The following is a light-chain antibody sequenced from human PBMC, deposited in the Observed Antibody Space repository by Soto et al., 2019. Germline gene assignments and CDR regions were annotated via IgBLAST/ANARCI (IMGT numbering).Light chain of an antibody. V-gene: IGLV2-14*01. J-gene: IGLJ2*01. CDR3: SSFTSSTTVV. Sequence: QSALTQPASVSGSPGQSITISCTGTSSDVGGYNYVSWYQQHPGKAPKLMIYDVSYRPSGISNRFSGSKSGNTAFLTISGLQAEDEADYYCSSFTSSTTVVFGGGTKLTVL. CDR1: SSDVGGYNY. CDR2: DVS.